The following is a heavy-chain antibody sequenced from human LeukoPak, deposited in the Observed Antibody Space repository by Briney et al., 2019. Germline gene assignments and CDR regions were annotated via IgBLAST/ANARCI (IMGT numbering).Heavy chain of an antibody. CDR2: IKQDGSEI. CDR3: ARHWWDSSGSYHFDY. D-gene: IGHD6-19*01. Sequence: GGSLRLSCAASGFTFSRYWMSWVRQAPGKGLEWVANIKQDGSEIYYVASVKGRFTVSRDNAKNSLSLQMNSLRADDTAVYYCARHWWDSSGSYHFDYWGQGTLVTVSS. V-gene: IGHV3-7*05. J-gene: IGHJ4*02. CDR1: GFTFSRYW.